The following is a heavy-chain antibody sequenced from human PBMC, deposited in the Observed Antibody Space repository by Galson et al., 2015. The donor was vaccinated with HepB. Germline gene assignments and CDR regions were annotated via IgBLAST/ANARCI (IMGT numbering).Heavy chain of an antibody. D-gene: IGHD6-19*01. V-gene: IGHV4-34*01. Sequence: ETLSLTCAVYGGSFSGYYWSWIRQPPGKGLEWIGEINHSGSTNYNPSLKSRVTISVDTSKNQFSLKLSSVTAADTAVYYCARGKQWLRYWGQGTLVTVSS. CDR2: INHSGST. CDR1: GGSFSGYY. J-gene: IGHJ4*02. CDR3: ARGKQWLRY.